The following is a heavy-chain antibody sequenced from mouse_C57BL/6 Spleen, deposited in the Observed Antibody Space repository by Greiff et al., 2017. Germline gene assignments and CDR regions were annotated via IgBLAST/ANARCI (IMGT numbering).Heavy chain of an antibody. J-gene: IGHJ4*01. Sequence: VQLQQSGPGLVQPSQSLSITCTVSGFSLTSYGVHWVRQSPGKGLEWLGVIWSGGSTDYNAAFISRLSISKDKSKSQVFFKMNSLQADDTAIYYCARNPMITTRDAMDYWGQGTSVTVSS. CDR2: IWSGGST. CDR3: ARNPMITTRDAMDY. D-gene: IGHD2-4*01. CDR1: GFSLTSYG. V-gene: IGHV2-2*01.